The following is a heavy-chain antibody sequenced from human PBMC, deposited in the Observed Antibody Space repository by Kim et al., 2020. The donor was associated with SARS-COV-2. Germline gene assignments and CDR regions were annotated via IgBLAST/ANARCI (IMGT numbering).Heavy chain of an antibody. Sequence: ASVKVSCKASGYTFTGYYMHWVRQAPGQGLEWMGWINPNSGGTNYAQKFQGWVTMTRDTSISTAYMELSRLRSDDTAVYYCARAPTESVLLWFGELLQNSYYYYGMDVWGQGTTVTVSS. CDR1: GYTFTGYY. D-gene: IGHD3-10*01. V-gene: IGHV1-2*04. J-gene: IGHJ6*02. CDR3: ARAPTESVLLWFGELLQNSYYYYGMDV. CDR2: INPNSGGT.